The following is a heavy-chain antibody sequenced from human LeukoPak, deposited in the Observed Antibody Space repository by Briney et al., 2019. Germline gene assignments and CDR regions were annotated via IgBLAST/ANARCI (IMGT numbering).Heavy chain of an antibody. V-gene: IGHV3-23*01. CDR1: GFTFSSYA. Sequence: GGPLRLSCAASGFTFSSYAMSWVRQAPGKGLEWVSAISGSGGSTYYADSVKGRFTISRDNSKNTLYLQMNSLRAEDTAVYYCARNTVLYSTTFDYWGQGTLVTVSS. CDR3: ARNTVLYSTTFDY. D-gene: IGHD4-11*01. CDR2: ISGSGGST. J-gene: IGHJ4*02.